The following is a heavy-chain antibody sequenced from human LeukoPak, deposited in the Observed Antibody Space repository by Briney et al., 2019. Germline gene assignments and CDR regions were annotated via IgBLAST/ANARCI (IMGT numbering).Heavy chain of an antibody. V-gene: IGHV3-30*18. J-gene: IGHJ4*02. CDR3: AKDRGSYYPNYLDY. CDR1: GFTFSSYA. Sequence: GGSLRLSCAASGFTFSSYAMSWVRQAPGKGLEWVAVISYDGSNKYYADSVKGRFTISRDNSKNTLYLQMNSLRAEDTAVYYCAKDRGSYYPNYLDYWGQGTLVTVSS. CDR2: ISYDGSNK. D-gene: IGHD1-26*01.